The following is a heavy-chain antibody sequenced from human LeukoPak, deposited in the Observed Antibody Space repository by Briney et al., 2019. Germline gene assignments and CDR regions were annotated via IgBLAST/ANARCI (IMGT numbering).Heavy chain of an antibody. Sequence: PSETLSLTCTVSGGSISSSSYYWGWIRQPPGKGLEWIGSIYYSGSTYYNPSLKSRVTISVDTSKNQFSLKLSSVTAADTAVYYCARGTLAAPGGYWGQGTLVTVSS. CDR2: IYYSGST. D-gene: IGHD6-13*01. CDR3: ARGTLAAPGGY. CDR1: GGSISSSSYY. J-gene: IGHJ4*02. V-gene: IGHV4-39*01.